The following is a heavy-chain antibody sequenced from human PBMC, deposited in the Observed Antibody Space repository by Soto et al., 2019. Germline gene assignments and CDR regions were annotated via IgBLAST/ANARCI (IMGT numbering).Heavy chain of an antibody. D-gene: IGHD6-13*01. CDR2: IYYSGTT. J-gene: IGHJ4*02. CDR1: GGSISSGGYY. CDR3: GSSSWYGGPFDY. Sequence: PSETLSLTCTVSGGSISSGGYYWSWIGQHPGKGLEWIGYIYYSGTTYYNPSLKSRVTISVDTSKNQFSLKLSSVTAADTAVYYCGSSSWYGGPFDYWGQGTLVTVSS. V-gene: IGHV4-31*03.